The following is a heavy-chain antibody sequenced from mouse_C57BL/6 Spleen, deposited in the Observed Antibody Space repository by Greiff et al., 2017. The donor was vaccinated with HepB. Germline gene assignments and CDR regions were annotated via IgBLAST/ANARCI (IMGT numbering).Heavy chain of an antibody. CDR1: GYTFTSYW. J-gene: IGHJ2*01. Sequence: QVQLQQPGAELVRPGSSVKLSCKASGYTFTSYWMDWVKQRPGQGLEWIGNIYPSDSETHYNQKFKDKATLTVDKSSSTAYMQLSSLTSGDSAVYYCAAAQATRYFDYWGQGTTLTVSS. CDR2: IYPSDSET. D-gene: IGHD3-2*02. CDR3: AAAQATRYFDY. V-gene: IGHV1-61*01.